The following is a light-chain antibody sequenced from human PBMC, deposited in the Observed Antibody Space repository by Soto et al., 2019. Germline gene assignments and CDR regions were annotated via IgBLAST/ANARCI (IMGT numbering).Light chain of an antibody. V-gene: IGKV1-9*01. CDR1: QGINKF. CDR3: QQRSNWPMYT. CDR2: GAS. J-gene: IGKJ2*01. Sequence: IQLTQSPSSLSASVGDRVTITCRASQGINKFLAWYQQRPGKAPQLLVYGASTLQSGVPSRFSGSGSGTDFTLTISSLQPEDFAVYYCQQRSNWPMYTFGQGTKLEIK.